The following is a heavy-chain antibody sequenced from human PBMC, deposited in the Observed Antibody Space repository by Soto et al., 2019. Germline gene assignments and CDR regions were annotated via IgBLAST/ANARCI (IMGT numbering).Heavy chain of an antibody. Sequence: QLQLQESGPGLVKPSETLSLTCTVSGGSISSSSYYWGWIRQPPGKGLEWIGSIYYSGSTYYNPSLKSRVTISVDTSKNQFSLKLSSVTAADTAVYYCARHDDYGDYVCAFDIWGQGTMVTVSS. J-gene: IGHJ3*02. D-gene: IGHD4-17*01. CDR3: ARHDDYGDYVCAFDI. CDR1: GGSISSSSYY. CDR2: IYYSGST. V-gene: IGHV4-39*01.